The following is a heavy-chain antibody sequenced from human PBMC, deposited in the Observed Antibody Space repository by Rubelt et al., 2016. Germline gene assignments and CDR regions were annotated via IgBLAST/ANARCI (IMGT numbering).Heavy chain of an antibody. CDR1: GGSISSSRHY. D-gene: IGHD3-3*01. V-gene: IGHV4-39*01. CDR3: ARITIFGVVGSHYFDY. J-gene: IGHJ4*02. Sequence: QLQLQESGPGLVKPSETLSLTCTVSGGSISSSRHYWGWVRQPPGKGLEWIGSIYYSGSTYYNPSLKGTVTIAVEKSKNQFSRKLSSVTAADTAVYYCARITIFGVVGSHYFDYWGQGTLVTVSS. CDR2: IYYSGST.